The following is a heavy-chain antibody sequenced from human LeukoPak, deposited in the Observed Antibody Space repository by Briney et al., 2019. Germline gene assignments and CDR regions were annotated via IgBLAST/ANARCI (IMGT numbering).Heavy chain of an antibody. D-gene: IGHD2-2*01. CDR1: GFSVGSKY. CDR3: AKRIWSSSTSCHDCWFDP. J-gene: IGHJ5*02. CDR2: ISGSGGST. Sequence: PGGSLRLSCAASGFSVGSKYMSWVRQAPGKGLEWVSAISGSGGSTYYADSVKGRFTISRDNSKNTLYLQMNSLRAEDTAVYNCAKRIWSSSTSCHDCWFDPWGQGTLVTVSS. V-gene: IGHV3-23*01.